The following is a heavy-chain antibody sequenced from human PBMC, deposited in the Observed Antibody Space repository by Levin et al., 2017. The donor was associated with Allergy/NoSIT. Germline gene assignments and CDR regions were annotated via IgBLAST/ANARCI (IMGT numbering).Heavy chain of an antibody. CDR3: AREVSGPLDY. J-gene: IGHJ4*02. CDR1: GFTFSSYW. D-gene: IGHD5-12*01. Sequence: GASVKVSCAASGFTFSSYWMSWVRQAPGKGLEWVANIKQDGSEKYYVDSVKGRFTISRDNAKNSLYLQMNSLRAEDTAVYYCAREVSGPLDYWGQGTLVTVSS. V-gene: IGHV3-7*04. CDR2: IKQDGSEK.